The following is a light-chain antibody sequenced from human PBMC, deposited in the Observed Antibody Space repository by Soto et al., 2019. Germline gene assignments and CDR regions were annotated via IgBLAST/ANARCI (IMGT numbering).Light chain of an antibody. V-gene: IGKV1-5*03. CDR3: QQYNGYPWT. CDR2: RAS. CDR1: QTISSW. Sequence: DLQMTQSPSTLSASVGDRVTITCRASQTISSWLVWYQQKPGKAPKVLIYRASGLESGVPSRFSGSGSGTEFTLTISSLQPDDFATYYCQQYNGYPWTFGQGTKVESK. J-gene: IGKJ1*01.